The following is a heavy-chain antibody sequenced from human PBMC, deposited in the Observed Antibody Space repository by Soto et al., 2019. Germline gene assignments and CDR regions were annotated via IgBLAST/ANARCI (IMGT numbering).Heavy chain of an antibody. D-gene: IGHD3-16*01. V-gene: IGHV5-10-1*04. CDR2: IDPSDSYV. CDR1: GYTFTKYW. J-gene: IGHJ4*02. Sequence: PVESLKISFQASGYTFTKYWISWVRQMPGKGLEWMGRIDPSDSYVNYSPSFQDQVTVSTDRSSNTAYLQWRSLKASDTAMYYCSRRQGDGWGLYFTHLESWGQGTLVTVSS. CDR3: SRRQGDGWGLYFTHLES.